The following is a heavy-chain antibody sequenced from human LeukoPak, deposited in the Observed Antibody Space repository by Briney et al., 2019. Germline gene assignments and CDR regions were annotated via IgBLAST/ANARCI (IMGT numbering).Heavy chain of an antibody. J-gene: IGHJ3*02. D-gene: IGHD6-19*01. V-gene: IGHV3-9*01. CDR2: ISWNSGSI. CDR3: AKDPNSSGWYGGAFDI. CDR1: GFTFDDYA. Sequence: GGSLRLSCAASGFTFDDYAMHWVRQAPGKGLEWVSGISWNSGSIGYADSVKGRFTISRDNAKNSLYLQMNSLRAEDTALYYCAKDPNSSGWYGGAFDIWGQGTMVTVSS.